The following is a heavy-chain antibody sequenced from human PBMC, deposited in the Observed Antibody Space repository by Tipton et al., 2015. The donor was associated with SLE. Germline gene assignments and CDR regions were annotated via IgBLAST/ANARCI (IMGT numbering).Heavy chain of an antibody. CDR1: GFTFSSYW. CDR3: ARAEGSGSPMFDP. CDR2: IKQDGSEK. V-gene: IGHV3-7*01. D-gene: IGHD3-10*01. Sequence: SLRLSCAASGFTFSSYWMSWVRQAPGKGLEWVANIKQDGSEKYYVDSVKGRFTISRDNAKNSLYLQMNSLRAEDTAVYYCARAEGSGSPMFDPWGQGTLVTVSS. J-gene: IGHJ5*02.